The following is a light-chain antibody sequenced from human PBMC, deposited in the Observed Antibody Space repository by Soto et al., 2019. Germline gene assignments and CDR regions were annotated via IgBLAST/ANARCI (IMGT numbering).Light chain of an antibody. J-gene: IGKJ1*01. CDR3: QQYGSSGT. Sequence: EVVLTQFPGTLSLSPGERATLSCRASQSVSSTYLAWYQLKPGQAPRLLIYGASSRATGIPDRFSGSGSGTDFTLTISRLEPEDFAVYYCQQYGSSGTFGQGTKVDIK. CDR1: QSVSSTY. V-gene: IGKV3-20*01. CDR2: GAS.